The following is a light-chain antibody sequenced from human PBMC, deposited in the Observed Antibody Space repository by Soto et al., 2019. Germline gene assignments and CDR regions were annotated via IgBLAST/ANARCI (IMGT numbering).Light chain of an antibody. CDR3: ATWDDSLNAAV. V-gene: IGLV1-40*01. CDR1: RSNIGAGYD. Sequence: QSVLTQPPSVSGAPGQTVTISCTGDRSNIGAGYDVHWYQQLPGTAPKVLIFHNNNRPSGVPDRFSGSKSGTSASLAISGLQSEDEADYYCATWDDSLNAAVFGGGTQLTVL. CDR2: HNN. J-gene: IGLJ7*01.